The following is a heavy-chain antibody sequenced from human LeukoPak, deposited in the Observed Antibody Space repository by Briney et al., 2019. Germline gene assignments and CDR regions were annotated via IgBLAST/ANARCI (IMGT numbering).Heavy chain of an antibody. J-gene: IGHJ4*02. CDR2: ISAYNGNT. CDR3: ARAPLVYYDSSGLPSYFDY. CDR1: GYTFTSYG. D-gene: IGHD3-22*01. Sequence: ASVKVSCKASGYTFTSYGISWVRQAPGQGLEWMGWISAYNGNTNYAQKLQCRVTMTTDTSTSTAYMELRSLRSDDTAVYYCARAPLVYYDSSGLPSYFDYWAKEPLVTVSS. V-gene: IGHV1-18*01.